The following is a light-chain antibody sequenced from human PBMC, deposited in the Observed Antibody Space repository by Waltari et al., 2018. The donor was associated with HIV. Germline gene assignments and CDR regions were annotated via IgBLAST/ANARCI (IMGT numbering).Light chain of an antibody. CDR1: HTVNTY. V-gene: IGKV3-11*01. J-gene: IGKJ5*01. CDR3: QQRNNWPIT. CDR2: DAS. Sequence: EILLTQSPATLSLSPGERATVSCRASHTVNTYLAWYQQKSGQSPRLLIYDASKRATVVPARFSGSGSGTDFTLTINSLEPEDFAVYFCQQRNNWPITFGQGTRLEI.